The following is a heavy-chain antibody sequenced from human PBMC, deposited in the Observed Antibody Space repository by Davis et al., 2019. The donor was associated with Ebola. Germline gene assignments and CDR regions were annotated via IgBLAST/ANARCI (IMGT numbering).Heavy chain of an antibody. V-gene: IGHV3-23*01. CDR3: ARDLPGGDWYFDL. J-gene: IGHJ2*01. CDR1: GFTFSSYA. Sequence: GASLRLSCAASGFTFSSYAMSWVRQAPGKGLEWVSAISGSGGRTYYADSVKGRFTISRDNSKNTLYLQMDSLRAEDTAVYYCARDLPGGDWYFDLWGRGTLVTVSS. D-gene: IGHD1-14*01. CDR2: ISGSGGRT.